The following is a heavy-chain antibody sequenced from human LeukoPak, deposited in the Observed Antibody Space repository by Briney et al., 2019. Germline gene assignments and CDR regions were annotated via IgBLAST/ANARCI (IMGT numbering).Heavy chain of an antibody. V-gene: IGHV7-4-1*02. CDR2: INTHTGNP. D-gene: IGHD5-18*01. Sequence: GASVKVSCKSYGYTFTNEPLNWVRQAPGQGLEWMGWINTHTGNPTCAQGFTGRFVFSLDTSVSTAHLQITNLKTDDTAVYYCARGRPLWDLWGQGTLVTVSS. CDR1: GYTFTNEP. J-gene: IGHJ4*02. CDR3: ARGRPLWDL.